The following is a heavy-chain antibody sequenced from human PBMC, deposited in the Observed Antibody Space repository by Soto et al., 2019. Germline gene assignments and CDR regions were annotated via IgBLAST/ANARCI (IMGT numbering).Heavy chain of an antibody. V-gene: IGHV3-21*01. CDR2: ISSSGSFI. CDR1: GFNFNSYT. D-gene: IGHD6-13*01. CDR3: AREPQGIAAALDY. J-gene: IGHJ4*02. Sequence: PGGSLRLSCAASGFNFNSYTINWVRQAPGKRLEWLSSISSSGSFIYYADSVKGRFTISRDDAEKSLYLQMNSLRAEDTALYYCAREPQGIAAALDYWGQGTLVTVSS.